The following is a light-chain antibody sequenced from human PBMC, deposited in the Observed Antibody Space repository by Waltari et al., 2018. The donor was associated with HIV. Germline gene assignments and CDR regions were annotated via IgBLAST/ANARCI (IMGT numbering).Light chain of an antibody. Sequence: QSALTQPASVSGSPGQSITISCTGTSSDVGNYNLVSCYQQHPGKAPKLMIYAVSKRPSGVSNRFSGSKSGNTASLTISGLQAEDEADYYCCSYASSNTPYVVFGGGTRLTVL. CDR3: CSYASSNTPYVV. J-gene: IGLJ2*01. V-gene: IGLV2-23*02. CDR1: SSDVGNYNL. CDR2: AVS.